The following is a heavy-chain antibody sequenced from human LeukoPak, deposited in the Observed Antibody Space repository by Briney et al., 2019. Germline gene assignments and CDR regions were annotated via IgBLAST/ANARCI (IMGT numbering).Heavy chain of an antibody. V-gene: IGHV3-30*18. CDR2: ISYDGSNK. CDR3: AKDRGQWLVPFTPSSFDY. D-gene: IGHD6-19*01. CDR1: GFTFSSYG. J-gene: IGHJ4*02. Sequence: PGGSLRLSCAASGFTFSSYGMHWVRQAPGKGLEWVAVISYDGSNKYYADSVKGRFTISRDNSKNTLYLQMNSLRAEDTAVYYCAKDRGQWLVPFTPSSFDYWGQGTLVTVSS.